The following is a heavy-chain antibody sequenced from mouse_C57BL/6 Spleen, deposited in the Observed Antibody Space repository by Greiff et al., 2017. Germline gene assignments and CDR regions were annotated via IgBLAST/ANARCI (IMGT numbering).Heavy chain of an antibody. J-gene: IGHJ2*01. CDR2: IDPSDSYT. CDR1: GYTFTSYW. CDR3: ARGESGDY. Sequence: QVQLQQSGAELVMPGASVKLSCKASGYTFTSYWMHWVKQRPGQGLEWIGEIDPSDSYTNYNQKFKGKSTLTVDKSSSTAYMQLSSLTSEDSAVYYCARGESGDYWGQGTTLTVSS. V-gene: IGHV1-69*01.